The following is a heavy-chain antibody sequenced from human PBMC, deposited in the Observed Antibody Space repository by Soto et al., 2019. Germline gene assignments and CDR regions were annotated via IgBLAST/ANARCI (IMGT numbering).Heavy chain of an antibody. V-gene: IGHV4-31*03. CDR2: IYYSGST. Sequence: SETLSLTCTVSGGSISSGGYYWSWIRQHPKKDQEWIGNIYYSGSTYYNPSLKSRVTISVDTSKNQFSLKLSSVTAADTAVYYCARDNIAAAGDAFDIWGQGTMVTVSS. D-gene: IGHD6-13*01. CDR3: ARDNIAAAGDAFDI. J-gene: IGHJ3*02. CDR1: GGSISSGGYY.